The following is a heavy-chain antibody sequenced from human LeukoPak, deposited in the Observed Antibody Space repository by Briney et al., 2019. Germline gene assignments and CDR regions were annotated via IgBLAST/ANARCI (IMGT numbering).Heavy chain of an antibody. J-gene: IGHJ5*02. CDR2: ISGDGSVT. CDR1: GFTFSSHW. V-gene: IGHV3-74*01. Sequence: GGSLRLSCAASGFTFSSHWMHWVRQAPGKGLVWVSRISGDGSVTTYADSVKGRFTISRDNSKNTLYLQMNSLRAEDTAVYYCAKASQKAVAKWFDPWGQGTLVTVSS. CDR3: AKASQKAVAKWFDP. D-gene: IGHD6-19*01.